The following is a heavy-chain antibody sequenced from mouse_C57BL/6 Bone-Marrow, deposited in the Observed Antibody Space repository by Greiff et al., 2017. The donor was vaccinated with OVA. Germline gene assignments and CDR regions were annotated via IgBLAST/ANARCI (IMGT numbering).Heavy chain of an antibody. D-gene: IGHD1-1*01. Sequence: VQLQQSGAELVRPGASVKLSCTASGFNIKDYYMHWVKQRPEQGLEWIGRIDPEDGDTEYAPKFQGKATMTADTSSNTAYLQLSSLTSEDTAVYYCTTRGTTVVDWFAYWGQGTLVTVSA. CDR3: TTRGTTVVDWFAY. CDR2: IDPEDGDT. CDR1: GFNIKDYY. V-gene: IGHV14-1*01. J-gene: IGHJ3*01.